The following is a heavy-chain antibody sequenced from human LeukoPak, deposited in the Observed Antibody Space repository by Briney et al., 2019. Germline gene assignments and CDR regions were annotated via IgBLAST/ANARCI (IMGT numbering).Heavy chain of an antibody. J-gene: IGHJ4*02. Sequence: GGSLRLSCAASGFTFDDYGMSWVRQAPGKGLEWVSGINWNGGSTGYADFVKGRFTISRDNAENSLYLQMNSLRAEDTALYYCARDIDSYYFDYWGQGTLVTVSS. V-gene: IGHV3-20*04. CDR2: INWNGGST. CDR3: ARDIDSYYFDY. D-gene: IGHD2-15*01. CDR1: GFTFDDYG.